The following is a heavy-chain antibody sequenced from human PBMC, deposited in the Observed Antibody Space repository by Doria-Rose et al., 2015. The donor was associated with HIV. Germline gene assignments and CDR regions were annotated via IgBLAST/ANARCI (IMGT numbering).Heavy chain of an antibody. J-gene: IGHJ4*02. D-gene: IGHD1-26*01. CDR1: GGTFSSYT. CDR2: IIPILDIV. V-gene: IGHV1-69*02. CDR3: ASQWERSSFDY. Sequence: QVQQVQSGSEVKKPGSSVKVSCKASGGTFSSYTISWVRQAPGQGLEWMGRIIPILDIVNYALRFQGRVTITADESTSTAYMELSSLRSEDTAIYYCASQWERSSFDYWGQGT.